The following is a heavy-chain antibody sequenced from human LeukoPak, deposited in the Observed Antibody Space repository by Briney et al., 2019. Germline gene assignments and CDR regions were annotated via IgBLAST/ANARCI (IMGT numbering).Heavy chain of an antibody. CDR3: ARELPTYHYMDV. J-gene: IGHJ6*03. V-gene: IGHV1-2*02. CDR2: INPNSGGT. CDR1: GYTFTGYY. D-gene: IGHD1-26*01. Sequence: ASVKVSCKASGYTFTGYYMHWVRQAPGQGLEWMGWINPNSGGTNYAQKFQGRVTMTRDTSISTAYMELSRLRSDDTAVYYCARELPTYHYMDVWGKGTTVTVSS.